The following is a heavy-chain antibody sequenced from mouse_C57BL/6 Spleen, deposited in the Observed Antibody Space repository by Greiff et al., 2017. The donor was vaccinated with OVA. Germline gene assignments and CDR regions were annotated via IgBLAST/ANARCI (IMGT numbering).Heavy chain of an antibody. Sequence: DVQLQESGPELVKPGASVKIPCKASGYTFTDYNMDWVKQSHGKSLEWIGDINPNNGGTIYNQKFKGKATLIVDKSSSTAYMELRSLTSEDTAVYYCARSLFYYYGSSSHWYFDVWGTGTTVTVSS. J-gene: IGHJ1*03. CDR1: GYTFTDYN. D-gene: IGHD1-1*01. V-gene: IGHV1-18*01. CDR2: INPNNGGT. CDR3: ARSLFYYYGSSSHWYFDV.